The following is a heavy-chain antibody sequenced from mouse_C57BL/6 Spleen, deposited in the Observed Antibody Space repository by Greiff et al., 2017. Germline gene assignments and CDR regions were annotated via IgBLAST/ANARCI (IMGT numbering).Heavy chain of an antibody. V-gene: IGHV1-26*01. J-gene: IGHJ3*01. Sequence: VQLQQSGPELVKPGASVKISCKASGYTFTDYYMNWVKQSHGKSLEWIGDINPNNGGTSYNQKFKGKATLTVDKSSSTAYMELRSLTSEDSAVYYCAREGNDPWFAYWGQGTLVTVSA. CDR2: INPNNGGT. CDR1: GYTFTDYY. D-gene: IGHD2-3*01. CDR3: AREGNDPWFAY.